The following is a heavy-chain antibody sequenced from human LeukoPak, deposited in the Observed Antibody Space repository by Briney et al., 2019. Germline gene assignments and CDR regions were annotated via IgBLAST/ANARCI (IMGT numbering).Heavy chain of an antibody. CDR3: ARQTIYYGSGSRRTFDP. Sequence: SETPSLTCTVSGGSISSGSYYWSWIRQPAGKGLEWIGRIDSSGSTNYNPSLKSRVTISVDTSKNQFSLKLSSVTAADTAVYYCARQTIYYGSGSRRTFDPWGQGTLVTVSS. J-gene: IGHJ5*02. CDR1: GGSISSGSYY. CDR2: IDSSGST. D-gene: IGHD3-10*01. V-gene: IGHV4-61*02.